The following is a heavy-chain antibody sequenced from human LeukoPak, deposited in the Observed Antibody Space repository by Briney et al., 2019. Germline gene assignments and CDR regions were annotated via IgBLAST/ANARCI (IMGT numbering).Heavy chain of an antibody. CDR2: IYYSGST. V-gene: IGHV4-59*08. CDR1: GDSISATNW. Sequence: SETLSLTCGISGDSISATNWWSWVRQPPGKGLEWIGYIYYSGSTNYNPSLKSRVTISVDTSKNQFSLKLSSVTAADTAVYYCATLRYFDWPRFDYWGQGTLVTVSS. J-gene: IGHJ4*02. D-gene: IGHD3-9*01. CDR3: ATLRYFDWPRFDY.